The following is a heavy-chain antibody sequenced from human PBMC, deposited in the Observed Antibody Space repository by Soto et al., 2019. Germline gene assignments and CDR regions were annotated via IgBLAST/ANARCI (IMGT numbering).Heavy chain of an antibody. Sequence: EVQLVESGGGLVQPGGSLRLSCEASAFTFSTYSMNWVRQAPGKGLEWVSYISSNSGTKYYADSVKGRFTISRDDAKNSLYLQMSSLRDEYTAIYYCARYVDTSMVMRYFDPWGQGTLVTVSS. V-gene: IGHV3-48*02. J-gene: IGHJ5*02. D-gene: IGHD5-18*01. CDR1: AFTFSTYS. CDR3: ARYVDTSMVMRYFDP. CDR2: ISSNSGTK.